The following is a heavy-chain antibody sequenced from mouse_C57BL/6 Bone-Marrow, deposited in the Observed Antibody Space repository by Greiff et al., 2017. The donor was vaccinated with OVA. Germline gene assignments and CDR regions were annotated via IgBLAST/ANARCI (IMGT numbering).Heavy chain of an antibody. J-gene: IGHJ3*01. CDR3: ASGGLFAY. V-gene: IGHV1-81*01. Sequence: VKLQQSGAELARPGASVKLSCTASGYTFTSYGISWVKQRTGQGLEWIGEIYPRSGNTYYNEKFKGKATLTADKSSSTAYMELRSLTSEDSAVYFCASGGLFAYWGQGTLVTVSA. D-gene: IGHD3-1*01. CDR2: IYPRSGNT. CDR1: GYTFTSYG.